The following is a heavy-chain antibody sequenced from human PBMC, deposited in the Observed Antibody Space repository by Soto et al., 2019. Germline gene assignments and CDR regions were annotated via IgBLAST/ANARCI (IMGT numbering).Heavy chain of an antibody. J-gene: IGHJ3*02. CDR1: GYSFSNYW. CDR3: ARGYCSGGSCYPDAFDI. Sequence: GESLKISCKGSGYSFSNYWISWVRQMPGKGLEWMGRIDPSDSYTSYSPSFQGHVTISADKSISTAYLQWSSLKASDTAMYYCARGYCSGGSCYPDAFDIWGQGTMVTVSS. CDR2: IDPSDSYT. V-gene: IGHV5-10-1*01. D-gene: IGHD2-15*01.